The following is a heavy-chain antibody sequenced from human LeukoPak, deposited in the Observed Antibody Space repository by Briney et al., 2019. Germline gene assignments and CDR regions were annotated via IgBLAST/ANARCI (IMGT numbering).Heavy chain of an antibody. CDR1: GGSISSGTHY. CDR3: ARDLLHRGYAFDI. Sequence: RASETLSLTCTVSGGSISSGTHYWSWIRQPAVKGLEWIGRIYSSGSTNYNPSLKSRVTISVDPSKNQFSLKLTSVTAADTAVYYCARDLLHRGYAFDIWGQGTMVTVSS. V-gene: IGHV4-61*02. CDR2: IYSSGST. D-gene: IGHD5-12*01. J-gene: IGHJ3*02.